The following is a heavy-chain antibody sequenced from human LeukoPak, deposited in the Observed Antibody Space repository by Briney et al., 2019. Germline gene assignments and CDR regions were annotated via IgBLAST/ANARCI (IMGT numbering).Heavy chain of an antibody. CDR1: GGTFSSYA. CDR2: IIPILGIA. Sequence: GASVKVSCKASGGTFSSYAISWVRQAPGQGLEWMGRIIPILGIANYAQKFQGRVTITADKSTSTAYMELSSLRSEDTAVYYCARCRHSGSYPPSDWGQGTLVTVSS. J-gene: IGHJ4*02. CDR3: ARCRHSGSYPPSD. D-gene: IGHD1-26*01. V-gene: IGHV1-69*04.